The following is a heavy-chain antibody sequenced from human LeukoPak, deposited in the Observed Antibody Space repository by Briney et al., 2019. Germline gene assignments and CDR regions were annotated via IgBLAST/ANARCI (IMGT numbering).Heavy chain of an antibody. CDR2: IYHSGST. D-gene: IGHD3-22*01. V-gene: IGHV4-30-2*01. CDR3: AREVDYFDSSGYYQYYFDY. Sequence: PSETLSLTCAVSDGSISSGGYSWSWIRQPPGKGLEWIGYIYHSGSTYYNPSLKSRVTISVDRSKNQFSLKLSSVTAADTAVYYCAREVDYFDSSGYYQYYFDYWGQGTLVTVSS. CDR1: DGSISSGGYS. J-gene: IGHJ4*02.